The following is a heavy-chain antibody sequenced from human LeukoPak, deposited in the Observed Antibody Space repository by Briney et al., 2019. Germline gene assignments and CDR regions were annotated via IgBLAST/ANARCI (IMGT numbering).Heavy chain of an antibody. D-gene: IGHD3-10*01. CDR3: ARGRMVRGVIITFDY. CDR2: INHSGST. Sequence: SETLSLTCAVYGGSFSGYYWSWIRQPPGKGLEWIGEINHSGSTNYNPSLKSRVTISVDTSKNQFSLKLSSVTAADTAVYNCARGRMVRGVIITFDYWGQGTLVTVSS. V-gene: IGHV4-34*01. J-gene: IGHJ4*02. CDR1: GGSFSGYY.